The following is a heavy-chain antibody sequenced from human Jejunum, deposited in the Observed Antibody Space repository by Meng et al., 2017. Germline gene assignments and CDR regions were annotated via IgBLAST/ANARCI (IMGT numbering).Heavy chain of an antibody. CDR1: GGSISSGSHY. Sequence: LRLSCTVSGGSISSGSHYWSWVRQPAGKGLEWIGRIYTSGSSNYNPSLKSRVTISVDTSMNQFSLTLNSVTAADTAVYYCTRGCSGGSCNSGYGMDVWGQGTTVTVSS. CDR3: TRGCSGGSCNSGYGMDV. J-gene: IGHJ6*02. D-gene: IGHD2-15*01. V-gene: IGHV4-61*02. CDR2: IYTSGSS.